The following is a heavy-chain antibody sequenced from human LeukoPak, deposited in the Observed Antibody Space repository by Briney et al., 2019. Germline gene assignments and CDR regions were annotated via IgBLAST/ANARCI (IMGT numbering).Heavy chain of an antibody. J-gene: IGHJ4*02. CDR1: GFTFSDYY. CDR3: ASFYCSSTSCYD. V-gene: IGHV3-11*01. CDR2: ISSSGSTI. D-gene: IGHD2-2*01. Sequence: GGSLRLSCAASGFTFSDYYMSWIRQAPGKGLEWVSYISSSGSTIYYADSVKGRFTISRDNAKNSLYLQMNSLRAEDTAVYYCASFYCSSTSCYDWGQGTLVTVFS.